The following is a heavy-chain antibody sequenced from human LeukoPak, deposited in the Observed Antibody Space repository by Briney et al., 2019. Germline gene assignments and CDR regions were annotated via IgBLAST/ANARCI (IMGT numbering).Heavy chain of an antibody. Sequence: GASVKVSCKASGYTFTGYYIHWVRQAPRQGLEWMGWINPNSGGTNYAQKFQGRVTMTRDTSIRTAYMELSRLRSDDTAVYYCARDLVATIGNCFDPWGQGTLVTVSS. CDR1: GYTFTGYY. V-gene: IGHV1-2*02. D-gene: IGHD5-12*01. J-gene: IGHJ5*02. CDR2: INPNSGGT. CDR3: ARDLVATIGNCFDP.